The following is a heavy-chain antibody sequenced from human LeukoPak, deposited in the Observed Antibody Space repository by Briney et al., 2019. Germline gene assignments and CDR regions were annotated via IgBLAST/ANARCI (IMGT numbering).Heavy chain of an antibody. CDR2: INWNGGST. V-gene: IGHV3-20*04. CDR1: GFTFDDYG. D-gene: IGHD5-18*01. CDR3: AIDSGTAMVKDY. Sequence: GGSLRLSCAASGFTFDDYGMSWVRQAPGKGLEWVSGINWNGGSTGYADSEKGRFTISRDNAKNSLYLQMNSLRAEDTALYYCAIDSGTAMVKDYWGQGTLVNVSS. J-gene: IGHJ4*02.